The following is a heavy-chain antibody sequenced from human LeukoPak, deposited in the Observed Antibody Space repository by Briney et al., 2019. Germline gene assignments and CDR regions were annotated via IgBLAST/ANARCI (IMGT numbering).Heavy chain of an antibody. CDR2: ISAYKDNT. CDR1: GYTFTRYG. J-gene: IGHJ4*02. V-gene: IGHV1-18*01. D-gene: IGHD6-13*01. Sequence: ASVKVSCKASGYTFTRYGISWVRQAPGQGLEWMGWISAYKDNTNYAQKFQDRVIMTADTSTSTAYMDLRSLRSDDTAVYYRARDTSGYSSSWYALEPPMDYWGQGTLVTVSS. CDR3: ARDTSGYSSSWYALEPPMDY.